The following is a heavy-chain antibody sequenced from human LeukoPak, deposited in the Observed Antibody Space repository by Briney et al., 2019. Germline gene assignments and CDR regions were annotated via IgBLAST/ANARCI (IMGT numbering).Heavy chain of an antibody. V-gene: IGHV1-46*01. CDR2: INPSGGST. J-gene: IGHJ4*02. D-gene: IGHD3-10*01. CDR1: GYTFTSYY. Sequence: ASVKVSCQASGYTFTSYYMHWVRQAPGQGLEWMGIINPSGGSTSYAQKFQGRVTMTRDTSTSTVYMELSSLRSEDTAVYYCAREGVSEGSGSYYPLNFDYWGQGTLVTVSS. CDR3: AREGVSEGSGSYYPLNFDY.